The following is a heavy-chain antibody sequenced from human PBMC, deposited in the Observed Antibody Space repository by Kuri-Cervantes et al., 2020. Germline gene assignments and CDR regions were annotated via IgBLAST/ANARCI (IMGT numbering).Heavy chain of an antibody. CDR3: AREPARVVVPMDV. J-gene: IGHJ6*02. CDR1: GYTFTGYY. Sequence: ASVKVSCKASGYTFTGYYMHWVRQAPGQGLEWMGWINPNSGGTNYAQKFQGRVTMTRDTFISTAYMELSRLRSDDTAVYYCAREPARVVVPMDVWGQGTTVTVSS. CDR2: INPNSGGT. D-gene: IGHD2-15*01. V-gene: IGHV1-2*02.